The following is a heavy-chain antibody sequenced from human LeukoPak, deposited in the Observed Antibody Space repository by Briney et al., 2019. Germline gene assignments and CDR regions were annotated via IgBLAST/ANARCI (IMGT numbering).Heavy chain of an antibody. V-gene: IGHV1-2*02. CDR3: ARGYSSSWDQKLGYYYYYMDV. D-gene: IGHD6-13*01. J-gene: IGHJ6*03. Sequence: ASVKVSCKASGGTFSSYAISWVRQAPGQGLEWMGWINPNSGGTNYAQKFQGRVTMTRDTSISTAYMELSRLRSEDTAVYYCARGYSSSWDQKLGYYYYYMDVWGKGTTVTVSS. CDR2: INPNSGGT. CDR1: GGTFSSYA.